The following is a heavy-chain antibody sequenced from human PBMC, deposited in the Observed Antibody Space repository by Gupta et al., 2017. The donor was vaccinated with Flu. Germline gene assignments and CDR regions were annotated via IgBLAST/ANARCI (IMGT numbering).Heavy chain of an antibody. D-gene: IGHD5-18*01. V-gene: IGHV3-23*01. CDR3: AKDRVDTAMVNYYYGMDV. J-gene: IGHJ6*02. CDR2: ISGSGGST. CDR1: GFTFSSYA. Sequence: EVQLLESGGGLVQPGGSLSLSCASSGFTFSSYAMTWVRQAPGKWMEWVAAISGSGGSTYYADAVKGRFTISRDNSKNTLYLQMNSLRAEDTAVYYCAKDRVDTAMVNYYYGMDVWGQGTTVTVSS.